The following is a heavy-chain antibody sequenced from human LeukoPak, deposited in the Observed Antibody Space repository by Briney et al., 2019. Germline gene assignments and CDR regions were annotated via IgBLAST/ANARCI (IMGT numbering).Heavy chain of an antibody. CDR1: GFTFSSYG. CDR3: VRGKQNMDV. D-gene: IGHD3-10*01. Sequence: PWGSLRLSCAASGFTFSSYGMHWVRQAPGKGLEWVAFIWSDGSKKYYADSVKGRFTISRDNSKNTLYLQMNSLRTEDTALYYCVRGKQNMDVWGKGTTVTISS. CDR2: IWSDGSKK. J-gene: IGHJ6*03. V-gene: IGHV3-30*02.